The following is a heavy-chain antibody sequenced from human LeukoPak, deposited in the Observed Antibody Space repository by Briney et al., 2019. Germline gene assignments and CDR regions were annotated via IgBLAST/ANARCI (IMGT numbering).Heavy chain of an antibody. V-gene: IGHV3-15*01. CDR3: TTDDYYDSRGYDY. Sequence: GGSLRLSFAASGXTFSNACMSWVRQAPGKGLEWVGRIKSKTDGGTTDYAAPVKGRFTISRDDSKNTLYLQMNSLKTEDTAVYYCTTDDYYDSRGYDYWGQGTLVTVSS. CDR2: IKSKTDGGTT. CDR1: GXTFSNAC. J-gene: IGHJ4*02. D-gene: IGHD3-22*01.